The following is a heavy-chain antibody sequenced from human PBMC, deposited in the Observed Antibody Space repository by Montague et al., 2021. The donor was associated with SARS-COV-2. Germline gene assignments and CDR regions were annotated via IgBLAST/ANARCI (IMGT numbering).Heavy chain of an antibody. D-gene: IGHD1-26*01. CDR2: VSHPGSA. Sequence: SETLSLTCAVYTEAFNGYYWTWIRQPPGKGLEWIGEVSHPGSAKYNPSLKSRVTISVDTYRKQVSLRLTSVTAADTAVYYCARDSGNYFGGLDYWGQGTLVTVSS. CDR1: TEAFNGYY. CDR3: ARDSGNYFGGLDY. J-gene: IGHJ4*02. V-gene: IGHV4-34*01.